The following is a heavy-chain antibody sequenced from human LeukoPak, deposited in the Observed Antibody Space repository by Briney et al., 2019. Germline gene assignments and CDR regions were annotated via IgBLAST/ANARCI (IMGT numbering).Heavy chain of an antibody. CDR1: GGSFSGYY. Sequence: SETLSLTCAVYGGSFSGYYWSWIRQPPGKGLEWIGEINHSGSTNYNPSLKSRVTISVDTSKNQFSLKLSSVIAADTAVYYCAREHIVVVPAAISIWFDPWGQGTLVTVSS. D-gene: IGHD2-2*01. J-gene: IGHJ5*02. CDR3: AREHIVVVPAAISIWFDP. CDR2: INHSGST. V-gene: IGHV4-34*01.